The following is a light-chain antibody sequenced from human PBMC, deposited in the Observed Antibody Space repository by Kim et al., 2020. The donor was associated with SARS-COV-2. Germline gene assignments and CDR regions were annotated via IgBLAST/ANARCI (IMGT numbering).Light chain of an antibody. J-gene: IGLJ2*01. V-gene: IGLV2-8*01. CDR2: EVN. CDR1: SSDVGGYND. CDR3: NSYADTNNLI. Sequence: GQSVTISCTGTSSDVGGYNDVSWYQHHPGKAPKLMIYEVNKRPSGVPDRFSGSKSGNTASLTVSGLQAEDEADYYCNSYADTNNLIFGGGTQLTVL.